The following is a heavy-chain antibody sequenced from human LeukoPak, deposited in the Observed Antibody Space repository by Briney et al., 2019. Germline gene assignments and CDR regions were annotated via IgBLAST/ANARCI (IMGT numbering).Heavy chain of an antibody. D-gene: IGHD1-26*01. CDR1: GYTFTGYY. CDR3: ARNVVGATSSALSY. V-gene: IGHV1-2*02. CDR2: INPNSGGT. J-gene: IGHJ4*02. Sequence: ASVKVSCKASGYTFTGYYMRWVRQAPGQGLEWMGWINPNSGGTNYAQKFQGRVTMTRDTSISTAYMELSRLRSDDTAVYYCARNVVGATSSALSYWGQGTLVTVSS.